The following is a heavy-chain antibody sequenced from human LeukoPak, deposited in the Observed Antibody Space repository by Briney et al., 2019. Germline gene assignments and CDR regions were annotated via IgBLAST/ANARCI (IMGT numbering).Heavy chain of an antibody. CDR3: ARDRYDFWSGYPAIYYMDV. Sequence: ASVKVSCKASGYTFTGYYMHWVRQAPGQGLEWMGWINPNSGGTNYAQKFQGRVTMTRDTSISTAYMELSRLRSDDTAVYYCARDRYDFWSGYPAIYYMDVWGKGTTVTVSS. CDR2: INPNSGGT. D-gene: IGHD3-3*01. J-gene: IGHJ6*03. V-gene: IGHV1-2*02. CDR1: GYTFTGYY.